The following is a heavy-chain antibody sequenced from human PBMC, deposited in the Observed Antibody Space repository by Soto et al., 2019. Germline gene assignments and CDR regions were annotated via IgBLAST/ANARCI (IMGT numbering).Heavy chain of an antibody. CDR3: ASAFLSWSYNWFDL. V-gene: IGHV3-23*01. Sequence: GGSLRLSCAASGFTFSSYAMSWVRQAPGKGLEWVSAISGSGGSTYYADSVKGRFTISRDNSKNTLYLQMNSLRAEDTAVYYCASAFLSWSYNWFDLWGQGTLVTVSS. CDR2: ISGSGGST. CDR1: GFTFSSYA. D-gene: IGHD1-26*01. J-gene: IGHJ5*02.